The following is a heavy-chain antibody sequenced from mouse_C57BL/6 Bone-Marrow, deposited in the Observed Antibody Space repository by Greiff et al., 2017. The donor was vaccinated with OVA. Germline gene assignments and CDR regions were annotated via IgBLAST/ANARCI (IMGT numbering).Heavy chain of an antibody. J-gene: IGHJ2*01. CDR3: ARHDDGYYASYFDY. V-gene: IGHV1-82*01. Sequence: VMLVESGPELVKPGASVKISCKASGYAFSSSWMNWVKQRPGKGLEWIGRIYPGDGDTNYNGKFKGKAKLTADKSSSTAYMQLSSLTSEDSAVYFCARHDDGYYASYFDYWGQGTTLTVSS. CDR2: IYPGDGDT. D-gene: IGHD2-3*01. CDR1: GYAFSSSW.